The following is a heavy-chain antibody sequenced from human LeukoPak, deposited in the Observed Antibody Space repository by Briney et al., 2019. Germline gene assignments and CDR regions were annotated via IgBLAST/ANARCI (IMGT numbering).Heavy chain of an antibody. CDR1: GFTFSSYA. D-gene: IGHD6-19*01. CDR3: ARDRGSSGWKIYYGMDV. J-gene: IGHJ6*02. V-gene: IGHV3-23*01. Sequence: GGSLRLSCAASGFTFSSYAMSWVRQAPGKGLEWVSAVSGGRGSTYSADSVKGRFTISRDNAKNSLYLQMNSLRDEDTAVYYCARDRGSSGWKIYYGMDVWGQGTTVTVSS. CDR2: VSGGRGST.